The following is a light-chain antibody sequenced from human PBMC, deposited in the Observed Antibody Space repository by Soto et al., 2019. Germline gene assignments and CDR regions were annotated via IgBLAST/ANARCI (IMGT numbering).Light chain of an antibody. V-gene: IGKV1-9*01. J-gene: IGKJ2*01. CDR3: QQVDGYPHT. CDR2: AAS. CDR1: QGIRSH. Sequence: DVQLTQSPSFLSASVGDRVTITCRASQGIRSHLAWYQQTLGRGPKLLIYAASTLLSGVPSRFSGSGFGTDFTLAISNLQPEDFATYYCQQVDGYPHTFGQGTKLEI.